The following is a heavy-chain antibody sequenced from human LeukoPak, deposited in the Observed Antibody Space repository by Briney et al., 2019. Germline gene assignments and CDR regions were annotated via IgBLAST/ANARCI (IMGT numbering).Heavy chain of an antibody. J-gene: IGHJ5*02. V-gene: IGHV3-48*04. Sequence: GGSLRLSCAASGFTFSSYSMNWVRQAPGKGLEWVSYISSSSSTIYYADSVKGRFTISRDNAKNSLYLQMNSLRAEDTAVYYCARLNWDDGEVSGFDQWGQGILVTVSS. CDR1: GFTFSSYS. CDR2: ISSSSSTI. D-gene: IGHD1-26*01. CDR3: ARLNWDDGEVSGFDQ.